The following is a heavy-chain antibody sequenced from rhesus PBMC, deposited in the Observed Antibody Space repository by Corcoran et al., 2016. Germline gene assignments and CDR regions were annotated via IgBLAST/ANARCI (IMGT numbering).Heavy chain of an antibody. D-gene: IGHD6-25*01. CDR2: ISGSSGTT. V-gene: IGHV4-99*01. Sequence: QVQLQESGPGLVKPSETLSLTCAVSGYSISSGYYWGWIRQPPGKGLEYIGYISGSSGTTYYNPSLKSRVTISKDTSKNQFSLTLSSVTAADTAVYYCARHRGGSDLDCWGQGVLVTVSS. CDR1: GYSISSGYY. J-gene: IGHJ4*01. CDR3: ARHRGGSDLDC.